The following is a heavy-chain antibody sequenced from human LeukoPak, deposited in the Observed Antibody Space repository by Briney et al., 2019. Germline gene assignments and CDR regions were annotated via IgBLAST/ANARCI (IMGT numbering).Heavy chain of an antibody. V-gene: IGHV4-59*01. CDR2: SHYSGST. J-gene: IGHJ6*02. D-gene: IGHD3-22*01. CDR1: GDSISTYY. CDR3: ARAPRGASDAASGFYGVDF. Sequence: NTSETLSLTCTVSGDSISTYYWTWIRQPPGKTLEWIGYSHYSGSTNYNPSLKSRVTMSVDTSTNQFSLKLNSVTAADTAVYYCARAPRGASDAASGFYGVDFWGQGTTVTVSS.